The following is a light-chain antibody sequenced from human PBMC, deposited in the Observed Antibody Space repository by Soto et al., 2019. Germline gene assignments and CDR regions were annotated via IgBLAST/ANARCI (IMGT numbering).Light chain of an antibody. CDR3: QQYYSYPIT. CDR2: DAS. J-gene: IGKJ5*01. V-gene: IGKV1-5*01. CDR1: QSISTR. Sequence: DIQMTQSPSTVSASVGDTVTITCRASQSISTRLAWYQQKAGKAPKVLIYDASRLESGVPSRFSGSGSGTDFTLTISCLQSEDFATYYCQQYYSYPITFGQGTRLEIK.